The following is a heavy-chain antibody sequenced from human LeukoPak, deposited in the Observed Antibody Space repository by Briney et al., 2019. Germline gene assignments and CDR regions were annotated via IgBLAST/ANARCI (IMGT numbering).Heavy chain of an antibody. D-gene: IGHD3-3*01. Sequence: GASVKVSCKASGYTFTGYDINWVRQATGQGLEWMGWMNPNSGNTGYAQKFQGRVTITRNTSISTAYMELSSLRSEDTAVYYCARGRSITIFGVVIFRPLYFDYWGQGTLVTVSS. J-gene: IGHJ4*02. CDR1: GYTFTGYD. CDR2: MNPNSGNT. V-gene: IGHV1-8*03. CDR3: ARGRSITIFGVVIFRPLYFDY.